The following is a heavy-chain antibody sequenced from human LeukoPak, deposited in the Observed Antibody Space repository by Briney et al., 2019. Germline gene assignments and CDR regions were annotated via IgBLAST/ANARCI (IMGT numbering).Heavy chain of an antibody. CDR2: INPNSGGT. D-gene: IGHD6-19*01. J-gene: IGHJ5*02. Sequence: ASVTVSCTASGYTFTGYYMHWVRQAPGQGLEWMGRINPNSGGTNYAQKFQGRVTMTRDTSISTAYMELSRLRSDDTAVYYCARHLLQWTESWGQGTLVTVSS. V-gene: IGHV1-2*06. CDR1: GYTFTGYY. CDR3: ARHLLQWTES.